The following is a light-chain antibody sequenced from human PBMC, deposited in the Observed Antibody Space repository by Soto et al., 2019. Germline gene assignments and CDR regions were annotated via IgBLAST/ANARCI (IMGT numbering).Light chain of an antibody. V-gene: IGKV3-20*01. CDR3: QQYGTSPPLT. CDR2: DAS. Sequence: IVLTQSPGTLSLSPGERATLSCRASQSISSNYLAWYQQKPGQAPRLLIYDASSRATGIPDRFSGSGSATDFTLTISRLEPEDFAVYYFQQYGTSPPLTFGGGTKVEIK. J-gene: IGKJ4*01. CDR1: QSISSNY.